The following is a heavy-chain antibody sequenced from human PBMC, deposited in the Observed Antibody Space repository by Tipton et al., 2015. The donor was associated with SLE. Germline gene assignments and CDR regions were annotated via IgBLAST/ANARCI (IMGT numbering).Heavy chain of an antibody. CDR1: GDSISSQY. J-gene: IGHJ4*02. V-gene: IGHV4-59*11. D-gene: IGHD2-21*01. CDR2: VFYRGST. CDR3: ARLGCAGDGGNCYSSYFDL. Sequence: TLSLTCTVSGDSISSQYWSWIRQPPGKGLAWIGIVFYRGSTKYNPSLKSRVTISLDTSKNQVSLKLTSVTAADTAVYYCARLGCAGDGGNCYSSYFDLWGQGTLVSVSS.